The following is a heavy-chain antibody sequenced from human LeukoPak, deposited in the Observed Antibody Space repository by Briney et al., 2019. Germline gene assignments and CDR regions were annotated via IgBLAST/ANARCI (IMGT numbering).Heavy chain of an antibody. V-gene: IGHV3-30-3*01. CDR3: ASEGMLLWFGELPYFDY. CDR1: GFTFSNYA. D-gene: IGHD3-10*01. Sequence: PGGSLRLSCAASGFTFSNYAMHWVRQAPGKGLEWVAVISNDGSNKFYVDSVKGRFTISRDNAKNTLYLQMNSLRAEDTAVYYCASEGMLLWFGELPYFDYWGQGTLVTVSS. J-gene: IGHJ4*02. CDR2: ISNDGSNK.